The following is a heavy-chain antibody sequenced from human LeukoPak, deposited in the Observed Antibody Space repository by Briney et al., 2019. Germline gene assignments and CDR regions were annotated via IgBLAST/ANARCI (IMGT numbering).Heavy chain of an antibody. D-gene: IGHD3-9*01. J-gene: IGHJ4*02. Sequence: GESLKISCKGSGYSFTSYWIGWVRQMPGKGLEWMGIIYPGDSDTRYSPSFQGQVTISADKSISTACLQWSSLKASDTAMYYCARHSPGASVLRYFDWLLLPDYWGQGTLVTVSS. V-gene: IGHV5-51*01. CDR2: IYPGDSDT. CDR1: GYSFTSYW. CDR3: ARHSPGASVLRYFDWLLLPDY.